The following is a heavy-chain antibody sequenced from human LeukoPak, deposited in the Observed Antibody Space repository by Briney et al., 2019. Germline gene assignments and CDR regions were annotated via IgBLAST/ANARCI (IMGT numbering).Heavy chain of an antibody. CDR2: ISAYEGNT. J-gene: IGHJ2*01. V-gene: IGHV1-18*01. D-gene: IGHD5-24*01. CDR1: GYNFEILG. Sequence: SVKVSCKASGYNFEILGISWVRQAPGQGLEGMGWISAYEGNTDYAQKFEDRVTMTTDTSTNTAYMDLRNLTSDDTAVYYCARTLGGFTVDRATGFDLWGRGTLVTVSS. CDR3: ARTLGGFTVDRATGFDL.